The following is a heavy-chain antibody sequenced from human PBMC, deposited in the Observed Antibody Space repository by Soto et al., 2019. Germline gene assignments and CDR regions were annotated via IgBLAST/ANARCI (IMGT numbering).Heavy chain of an antibody. CDR2: IYYSGST. CDR3: ERDLYGYAIDY. D-gene: IGHD5-18*01. Sequence: SETLSLTCTVSGGSIRSGGYYWSWIRQHPGKGLEWIGYIYYSGSTYYNPSLKSRVTISVDTSKNQFSLKLSSVTAADTAVYYCERDLYGYAIDYWGQGSLVTVSS. V-gene: IGHV4-31*03. CDR1: GGSIRSGGYY. J-gene: IGHJ4*02.